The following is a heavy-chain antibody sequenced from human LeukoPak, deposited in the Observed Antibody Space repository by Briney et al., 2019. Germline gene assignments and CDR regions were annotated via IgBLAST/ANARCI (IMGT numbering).Heavy chain of an antibody. CDR3: ASGVHYFDY. V-gene: IGHV3-7*01. J-gene: IGHJ4*02. Sequence: GGSLRLSCAASGFTFSNYWMSWVRQAPGKGLEWVANIKQDGSEKYHVDSVKGQFTISRDNAKNSLYLQMNSLRAEDTAVYYCASGVHYFDYWGQGTLVTVSS. CDR1: GFTFSNYW. D-gene: IGHD3-10*01. CDR2: IKQDGSEK.